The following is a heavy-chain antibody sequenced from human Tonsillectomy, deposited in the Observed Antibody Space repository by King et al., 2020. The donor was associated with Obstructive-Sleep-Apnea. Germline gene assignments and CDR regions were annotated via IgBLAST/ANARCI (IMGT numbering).Heavy chain of an antibody. Sequence: QLQESGPGLVKPSETLSLTCTVSVGSISSSSYYWGWIRQPPGKGLEWIGSIDYSVSTDYNPSLKSRVTISVDTSTNQFSLKLSSVTAADTAVYYCARVRNYYDSSGYYIFDYWGQGTLVTVSS. CDR2: IDYSVST. CDR3: ARVRNYYDSSGYYIFDY. J-gene: IGHJ4*02. CDR1: VGSISSSSYY. D-gene: IGHD3-22*01. V-gene: IGHV4-39*07.